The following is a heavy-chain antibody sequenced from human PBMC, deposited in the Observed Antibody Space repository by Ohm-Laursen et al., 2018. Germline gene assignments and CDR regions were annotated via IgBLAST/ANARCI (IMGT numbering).Heavy chain of an antibody. V-gene: IGHV3-30*18. J-gene: IGHJ6*02. Sequence: SLRLSCTASGFTFSSYGMHWVRQAPGKGLEWVAVISYDGSNKYYADSVKGRFTISRDNSKNTLYLQMNSLRAEDTAVYYCAKTLADYCSGGSCYSIYYYYGMDVWGQGTTVTVSS. CDR2: ISYDGSNK. CDR3: AKTLADYCSGGSCYSIYYYYGMDV. CDR1: GFTFSSYG. D-gene: IGHD2-15*01.